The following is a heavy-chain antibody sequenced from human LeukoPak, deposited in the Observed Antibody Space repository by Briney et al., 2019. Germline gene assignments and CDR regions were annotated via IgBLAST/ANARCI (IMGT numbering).Heavy chain of an antibody. J-gene: IGHJ5*02. D-gene: IGHD3-10*01. CDR2: INHSGST. Sequence: PSETLSLTCAVYGGSFSGYYWSWIRQPPGKGLEWIGEINHSGSTNYNPSLKSRVTISVDTSKNQFSLKLSSVTAADTAVYYCARVGTMVRGVMSGFDPWGQGTLVTVSS. CDR3: ARVGTMVRGVMSGFDP. CDR1: GGSFSGYY. V-gene: IGHV4-34*01.